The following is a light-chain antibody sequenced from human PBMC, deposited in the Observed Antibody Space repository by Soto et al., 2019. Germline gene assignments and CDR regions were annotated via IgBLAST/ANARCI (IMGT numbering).Light chain of an antibody. CDR1: QSVSNY. Sequence: EIVLTQSPATLSLSPGERATLSCRASQSVSNYLAWYQQKPGQAPRLLIYDASNRATGIPARFSGSGSGTDFTLTISRLEPEDFAVYYCQQYGSSPPNTFGQGTRLEIK. CDR3: QQYGSSPPNT. V-gene: IGKV3-20*01. J-gene: IGKJ5*01. CDR2: DAS.